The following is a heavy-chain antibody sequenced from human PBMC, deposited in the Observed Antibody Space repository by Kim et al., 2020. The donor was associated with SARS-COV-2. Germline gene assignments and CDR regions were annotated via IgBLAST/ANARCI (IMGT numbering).Heavy chain of an antibody. CDR2: SDNNGSA. J-gene: IGHJ6*01. D-gene: IGHD7-27*01. CDR3: ARAGEAVGFRVISGMDG. CDR1: GGSISSYY. V-gene: IGHV4-59*13. Sequence: SETLSLTCTVSGGSISSYYWSWIRQRQRKGLERVGNSDNNGSANYNSSLKRRVTISVSTSTTQFPLTLSSVTAADTDVDDCARAGEAVGFRVISGMDGGG.